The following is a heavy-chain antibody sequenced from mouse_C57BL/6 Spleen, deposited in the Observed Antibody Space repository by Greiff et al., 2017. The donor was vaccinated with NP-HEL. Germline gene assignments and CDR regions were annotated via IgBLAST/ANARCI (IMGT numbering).Heavy chain of an antibody. Sequence: VQLQQSGPELVKPGASVKMSCKASGYTFTDYNMHWVKQSHGKSLEWIGYINPNNGGTSYNQKFKGKATLTVNKSSSTAYMELRSLTSEDSAVYYCARLPVVAADYWYCDVWGTGTTVTVSS. J-gene: IGHJ1*03. CDR2: INPNNGGT. CDR1: GYTFTDYN. CDR3: ARLPVVAADYWYCDV. V-gene: IGHV1-22*01. D-gene: IGHD1-1*01.